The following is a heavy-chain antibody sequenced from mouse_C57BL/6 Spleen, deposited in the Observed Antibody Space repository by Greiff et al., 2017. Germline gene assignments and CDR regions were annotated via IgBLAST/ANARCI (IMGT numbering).Heavy chain of an antibody. Sequence: VHVKQSGAELVRPGASVKLSCTASGFNIKDDYMHWVKQRPEQGLEWIGWIDPENGDTEYASKFQGKATITADTSSNTAYLQLSSLTSEDTAVYYCTTPSTGLDYWGQGTTLTVSS. J-gene: IGHJ2*01. CDR1: GFNIKDDY. CDR2: IDPENGDT. CDR3: TTPSTGLDY. V-gene: IGHV14-4*01. D-gene: IGHD4-1*02.